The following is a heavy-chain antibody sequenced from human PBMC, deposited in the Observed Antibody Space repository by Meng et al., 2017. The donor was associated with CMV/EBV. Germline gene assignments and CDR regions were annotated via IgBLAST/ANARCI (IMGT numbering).Heavy chain of an antibody. CDR3: AVTVDTAAYYFDY. V-gene: IGHV1-69*05. Sequence: KASRGTFSSYAISWVRQAPGQGLEWMGGIIPIFGTATYAQKFQGRVTITTDESTSTAYMELSSLRSEDTAVYYCAVTVDTAAYYFDYWGQGTLVTVSS. J-gene: IGHJ4*02. D-gene: IGHD5-18*01. CDR1: RGTFSSYA. CDR2: IIPIFGTA.